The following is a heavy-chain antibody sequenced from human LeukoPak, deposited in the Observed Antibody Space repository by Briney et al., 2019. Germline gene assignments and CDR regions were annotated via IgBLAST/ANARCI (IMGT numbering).Heavy chain of an antibody. CDR1: GGSISSGDYY. J-gene: IGHJ4*02. CDR3: ARGNGERQLTGDY. D-gene: IGHD6-13*01. Sequence: PSETLSLTCSVSGGSISSGDYYWTWIRQPPGKGLEWIGYVYYTGGTDYNPSLRSRVTISVDTSKNQFSLKLTSVTAADTAVYYCARGNGERQLTGDYWGQGTLVTVSS. V-gene: IGHV4-30-4*01. CDR2: VYYTGGT.